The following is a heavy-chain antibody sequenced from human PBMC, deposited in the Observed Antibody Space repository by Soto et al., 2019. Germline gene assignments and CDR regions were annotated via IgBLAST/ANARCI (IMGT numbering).Heavy chain of an antibody. D-gene: IGHD3-9*01. CDR3: ERGDYDILTGYYYNWFGP. CDR2: INHSGST. J-gene: IGHJ5*02. CDR1: GGSFSGYY. Sequence: PSETLSLTCAVYGGSFSGYYWSWIRQPPGKGLEWIGEINHSGSTNYNPSLKSRVTISVDTSKNQFSLKLSSVTAADTAVYYCERGDYDILTGYYYNWFGPWGQGSLVTXSS. V-gene: IGHV4-34*01.